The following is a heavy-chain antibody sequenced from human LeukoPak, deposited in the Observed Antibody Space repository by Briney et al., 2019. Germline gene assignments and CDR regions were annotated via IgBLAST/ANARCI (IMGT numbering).Heavy chain of an antibody. CDR3: ASGYDNSGYYYVPDY. D-gene: IGHD3-22*01. CDR2: IYYSGST. V-gene: IGHV4-39*01. J-gene: IGHJ4*02. CDR1: AGSISSSSYY. Sequence: SETLSLTCTVSAGSISSSSYYWGWIRQPPGKGLEWIGNIYYSGSTYYNPSLKSRVTISVDTSKNQFSLKLSSVTAADTAVYYCASGYDNSGYYYVPDYWGQGTLVTVSS.